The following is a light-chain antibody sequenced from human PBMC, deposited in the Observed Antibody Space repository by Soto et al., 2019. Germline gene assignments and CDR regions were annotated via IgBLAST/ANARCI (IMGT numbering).Light chain of an antibody. CDR3: DQYTRYSAYT. CDR1: QTISNW. CDR2: KAS. J-gene: IGKJ2*01. Sequence: DIQMTQFPSTLSASIGDRVTITCRASQTISNWLAWYQQKPGKAPKLLIYKASSLDTGVPSRFSGSGSGTAVHITIRSLQPDDFADYYCDQYTRYSAYTFGQGIRLELK. V-gene: IGKV1-5*03.